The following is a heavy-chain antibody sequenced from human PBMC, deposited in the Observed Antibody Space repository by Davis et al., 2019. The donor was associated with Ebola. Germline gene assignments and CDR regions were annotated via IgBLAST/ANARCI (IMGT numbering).Heavy chain of an antibody. CDR2: ISGSGDST. V-gene: IGHV3-23*01. CDR1: GFNFSNAR. D-gene: IGHD1-26*01. CDR3: ARRIGGVGSTGPTFDI. Sequence: PGGSLRLSCEASGFNFSNARMSWVRQAPGKGLEWVSVISGSGDSTYYADSVKGRFTVSRDNSKNTLYLQMNSLRAEDTAMYLCARRIGGVGSTGPTFDIWGQGTVVTVSS. J-gene: IGHJ3*02.